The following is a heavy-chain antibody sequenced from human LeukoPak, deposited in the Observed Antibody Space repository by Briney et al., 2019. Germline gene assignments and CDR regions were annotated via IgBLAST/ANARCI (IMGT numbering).Heavy chain of an antibody. Sequence: PGGSLRLSCAASGFTFSSYAMHWVRQAPGKGLEYVSAISSNGGSTYYADSVKGRFTISRDNSKNTLYLQMGSLRAEDTAVYYCARDSYVLSGSSHNFDYWGQGTLVTVSS. CDR3: ARDSYVLSGSSHNFDY. CDR1: GFTFSSYA. J-gene: IGHJ4*02. D-gene: IGHD1-26*01. V-gene: IGHV3-64*02. CDR2: ISSNGGST.